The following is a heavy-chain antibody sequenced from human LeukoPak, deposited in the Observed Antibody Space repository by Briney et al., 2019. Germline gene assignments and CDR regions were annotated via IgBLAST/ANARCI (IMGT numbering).Heavy chain of an antibody. CDR3: ARDHNSGSYSDY. Sequence: SETLSLTCTVSGGSISNYYWSWIRQPPGKGLEWIGYIYYTGSTNYNPSLKSRVTISVDTSKNQFSLKLSSVTAADTAVYYCARDHNSGSYSDYWGQGTLVTVSS. CDR2: IYYTGST. J-gene: IGHJ4*02. CDR1: GGSISNYY. D-gene: IGHD1-26*01. V-gene: IGHV4-59*01.